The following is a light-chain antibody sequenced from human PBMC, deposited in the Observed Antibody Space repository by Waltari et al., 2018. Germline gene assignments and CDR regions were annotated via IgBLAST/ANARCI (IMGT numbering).Light chain of an antibody. CDR3: QQRSTWPILT. J-gene: IGKJ4*01. V-gene: IGKV3-11*01. CDR2: DAS. Sequence: EIVFTQSTATLSLSPGVLANFTCRASQSVSSYLGWYQQKPGQAPRLLIYDASTRATGVPGRFSGSGSGTDFTLTISSLEPEDFAIYYCQQRSTWPILTFGGGPRWRS. CDR1: QSVSSY.